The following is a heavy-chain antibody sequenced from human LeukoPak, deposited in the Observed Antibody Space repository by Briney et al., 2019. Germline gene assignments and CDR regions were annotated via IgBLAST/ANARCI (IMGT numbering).Heavy chain of an antibody. CDR2: INHSGST. J-gene: IGHJ5*02. V-gene: IGHV4-34*01. D-gene: IGHD3-3*01. CDR1: GGSFSGYC. CDR3: ASIFPQPNQSWFDP. Sequence: PSETLSLTCAVYGGSFSGYCWSWIRQPPGKGLEWIGEINHSGSTNYNPSLKSRVTMSVDTSKNQFSLKLSSVTAADTAVYYCASIFPQPNQSWFDPWGQGTLVTVSS.